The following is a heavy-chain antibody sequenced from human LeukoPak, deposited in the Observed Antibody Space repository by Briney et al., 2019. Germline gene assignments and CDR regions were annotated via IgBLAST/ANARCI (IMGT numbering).Heavy chain of an antibody. V-gene: IGHV3-15*04. CDR3: ATYRFYYDSSGFDY. CDR1: GFTFSNAW. CDR2: IGSKTDGGTT. Sequence: GGSLRLSCAASGFTFSNAWMSWVRQAPGKGLGWLGRIGSKTDGGTTDYAASVKGRFTISRDDSKNTLYLQMNSLKTEDTAVYYCATYRFYYDSSGFDYWGQGTLVTVSS. J-gene: IGHJ4*02. D-gene: IGHD3-22*01.